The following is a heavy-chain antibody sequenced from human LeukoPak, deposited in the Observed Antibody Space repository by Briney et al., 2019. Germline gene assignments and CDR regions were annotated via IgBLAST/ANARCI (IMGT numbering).Heavy chain of an antibody. CDR1: GYTFTSYD. V-gene: IGHV1-8*01. J-gene: IGHJ6*02. CDR2: VNPNSSNT. Sequence: ASVKVSCKASGYTFTSYDINWVRQATGQGLEWMGWVNPNSSNTGYAQKFQGRVTMTRNTSIGTAYMELSSLRSEDTAVYYCARRVQYYYYYGMDVWGQGTTVTVSS. CDR3: ARRVQYYYYYGMDV.